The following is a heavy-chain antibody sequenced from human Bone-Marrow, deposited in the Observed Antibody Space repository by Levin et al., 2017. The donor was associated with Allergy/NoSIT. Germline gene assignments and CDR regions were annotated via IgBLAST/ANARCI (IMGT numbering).Heavy chain of an antibody. CDR1: GGSFNDYY. Sequence: SQTLSLTCAVYGGSFNDYYWSWFRQPPGKGLEWIGEINHSGITNYNPSLTSRVTMSVETSKKQFSLKVTSVNAADTAVYFCARGVDVWGQRTMVVVSS. J-gene: IGHJ3*01. V-gene: IGHV4-34*01. CDR3: ARGVDV. CDR2: INHSGIT.